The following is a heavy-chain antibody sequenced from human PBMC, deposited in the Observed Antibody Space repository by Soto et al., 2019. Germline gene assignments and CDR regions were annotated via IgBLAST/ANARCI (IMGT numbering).Heavy chain of an antibody. Sequence: PGGSLRLSCAASGFTFSNAWMNWVRQAPGKGLEWVGRIKSKTDGGTTDYAAPVKGRFTISRDDSKNTLYLQMNSLKTEDTAVYYCTTDRLSDWHDYVWGSYRPFDYWGQGTLVTVSS. CDR2: IKSKTDGGTT. CDR1: GFTFSNAW. D-gene: IGHD3-16*02. CDR3: TTDRLSDWHDYVWGSYRPFDY. J-gene: IGHJ4*02. V-gene: IGHV3-15*07.